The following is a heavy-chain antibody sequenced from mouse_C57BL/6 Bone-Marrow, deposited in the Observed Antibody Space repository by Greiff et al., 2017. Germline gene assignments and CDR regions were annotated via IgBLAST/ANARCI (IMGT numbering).Heavy chain of an antibody. V-gene: IGHV1-81*01. CDR2: IYPRSGNT. Sequence: QVQLQQSGAELARPGASVKLSCKASGYTFTSYGISWVKQRTGQGLEWIGEIYPRSGNTYYNEKFKGKATLTADKSSSTAYMELRSLTSEDSAVSFCARPLYGNYRYFDVWGTGTTVTVSS. CDR1: GYTFTSYG. J-gene: IGHJ1*03. CDR3: ARPLYGNYRYFDV. D-gene: IGHD2-1*01.